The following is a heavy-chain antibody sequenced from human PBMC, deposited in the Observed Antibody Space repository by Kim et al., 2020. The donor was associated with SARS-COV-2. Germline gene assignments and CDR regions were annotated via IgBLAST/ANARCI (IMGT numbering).Heavy chain of an antibody. D-gene: IGHD6-13*01. CDR3: AGYSSSWYGIGDYGMDV. V-gene: IGHV1-46*01. J-gene: IGHJ6*02. CDR1: RYTFTSYY. CDR2: INPSGGST. Sequence: ASVKVSCKASRYTFTSYYMHWVRQAPGHGLEWMGIINPSGGSTSYAQKFQGRVTMTRDTSTSTVYMELSSLRSEDTAVYYCAGYSSSWYGIGDYGMDVWGQGTTVTVSS.